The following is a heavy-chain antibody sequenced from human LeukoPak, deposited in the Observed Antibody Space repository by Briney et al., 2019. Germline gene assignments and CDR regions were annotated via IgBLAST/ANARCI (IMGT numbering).Heavy chain of an antibody. V-gene: IGHV4-59*01. Sequence: SETLSLTCAVYSGSFSGYYWSWIRQPPRKGLEWIGYIYYSGSTNYNPSLKSRVTISVDTSKNQFSLKLSSVTAADTAVYYCARERRGYSYGYTDYWGQGTLVTVSS. CDR3: ARERRGYSYGYTDY. CDR1: SGSFSGYY. D-gene: IGHD5-18*01. J-gene: IGHJ4*02. CDR2: IYYSGST.